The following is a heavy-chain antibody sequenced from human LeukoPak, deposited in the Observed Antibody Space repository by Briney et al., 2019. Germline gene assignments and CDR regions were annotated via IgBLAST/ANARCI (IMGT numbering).Heavy chain of an antibody. CDR2: ITTDGSGA. Sequence: GGSLRLSCAASGFTFNSYAMIWVRQAPGRGLEWVSGITTDGSGAYYADSVKGRFTVSRGNSKNTVFLQMNSLRGEDAAIYYCAKGVLGAGSLLEYFQHWGQGTLVTVSS. V-gene: IGHV3-23*01. J-gene: IGHJ1*01. CDR3: AKGVLGAGSLLEYFQH. CDR1: GFTFNSYA. D-gene: IGHD3-10*01.